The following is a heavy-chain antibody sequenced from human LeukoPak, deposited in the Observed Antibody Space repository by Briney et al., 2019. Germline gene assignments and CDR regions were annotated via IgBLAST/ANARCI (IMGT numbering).Heavy chain of an antibody. Sequence: SETLSLTCTVSSGSISTYYWIWLRQPPGKGLKWIGYMHYSGSTNYNPSLNSRITMSVDTSKNQFSLKLSSVAAADTAVYYCATFYSFSAYYYYYMDVWGKGTTVTVSS. J-gene: IGHJ6*03. CDR3: ATFYSFSAYYYYYMDV. D-gene: IGHD6-13*01. CDR2: MHYSGST. V-gene: IGHV4-59*01. CDR1: SGSISTYY.